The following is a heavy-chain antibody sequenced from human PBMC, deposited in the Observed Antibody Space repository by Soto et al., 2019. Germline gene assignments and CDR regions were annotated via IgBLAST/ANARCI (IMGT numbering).Heavy chain of an antibody. CDR1: GYTFTSYA. Sequence: QVQLVQSGAEVKKPGASVKVSCKASGYTFTSYAMHWVRQAPGQRLEWMGWINAGNGNTKYSQKFQGRVTITRDTSASTGYMELSSLRSEDTAVYYCARGRRRGRGWYESDWYFDLWGRGTLVAVSS. D-gene: IGHD6-19*01. V-gene: IGHV1-3*01. J-gene: IGHJ2*01. CDR3: ARGRRRGRGWYESDWYFDL. CDR2: INAGNGNT.